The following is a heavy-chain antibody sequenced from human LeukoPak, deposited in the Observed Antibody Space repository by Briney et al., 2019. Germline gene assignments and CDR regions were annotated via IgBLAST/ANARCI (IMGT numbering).Heavy chain of an antibody. D-gene: IGHD1-1*01. CDR2: IKQDGSEK. V-gene: IGHV3-7*01. Sequence: PGGSLRLSCAASGFTFSSYWMSWVRQAPGKGLEWVANIKQDGSEKYYVDSVKGRFTISRDNAKNSLYLQMNSLRAEDTAVYYCARDGSKLERKGIDYWGQGTLVTVSS. CDR1: GFTFSSYW. J-gene: IGHJ4*02. CDR3: ARDGSKLERKGIDY.